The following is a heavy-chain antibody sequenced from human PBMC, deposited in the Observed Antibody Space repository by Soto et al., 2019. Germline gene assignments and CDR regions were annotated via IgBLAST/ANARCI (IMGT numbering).Heavy chain of an antibody. V-gene: IGHV4-34*01. D-gene: IGHD3-22*01. CDR3: ARTPYDGSGYYCDY. Sequence: SETLSLTYDVYGGSFSDYYWSWIRQSPGKGLEWIGEIEHTGTTNYSPSLKSRVTISVDTPKNQFSLNLRSVTAADTAVYYCARTPYDGSGYYCDYWGRGTLVTVS. CDR2: IEHTGTT. J-gene: IGHJ4*02. CDR1: GGSFSDYY.